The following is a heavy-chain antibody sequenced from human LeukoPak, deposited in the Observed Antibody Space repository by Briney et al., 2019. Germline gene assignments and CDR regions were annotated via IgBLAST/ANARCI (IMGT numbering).Heavy chain of an antibody. CDR1: GYTFTDYY. V-gene: IGHV1-2*02. CDR3: ARANDVHSRGYYKAFNY. J-gene: IGHJ4*02. Sequence: ASVTVSCKASGYTFTDYYMHWVRQAPGQGLEWMGWINPNSGGTNYAQKFQGRVTLTRDTSISTAYMELSRLRYDDTAVYYCARANDVHSRGYYKAFNYWGQGTLVTVSS. CDR2: INPNSGGT. D-gene: IGHD3-22*01.